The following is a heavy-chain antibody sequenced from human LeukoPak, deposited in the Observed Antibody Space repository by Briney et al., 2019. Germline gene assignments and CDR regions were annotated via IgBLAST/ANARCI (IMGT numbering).Heavy chain of an antibody. CDR3: AKPGAGYCSSTSCYNWFDP. V-gene: IGHV3-23*01. CDR1: GFTFDDYG. CDR2: ISGSGGST. J-gene: IGHJ5*02. D-gene: IGHD2-2*01. Sequence: GGSLRLSCAASGFTFDDYGMSWVRQAPGKGLEWVSAISGSGGSTYYADSVKGRFTISRDNSKNTLYLQMNSLRAEDTAVYYCAKPGAGYCSSTSCYNWFDPWGQGTLVTVSS.